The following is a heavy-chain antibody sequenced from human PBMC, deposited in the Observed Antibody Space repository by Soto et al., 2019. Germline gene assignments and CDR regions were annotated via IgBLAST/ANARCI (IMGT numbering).Heavy chain of an antibody. D-gene: IGHD3-9*01. Sequence: SETLSLTCTVSDGSVGSSSYYWGWVRQPPGKGLEWIGSVYYSGSTYYNPSLESRVTISVDKSKNQFSLKLMSLSAADTAVYYCGRLEGLATISYYFDFWGQGALVTVSS. CDR3: GRLEGLATISYYFDF. CDR1: DGSVGSSSYY. J-gene: IGHJ4*02. V-gene: IGHV4-39*01. CDR2: VYYSGST.